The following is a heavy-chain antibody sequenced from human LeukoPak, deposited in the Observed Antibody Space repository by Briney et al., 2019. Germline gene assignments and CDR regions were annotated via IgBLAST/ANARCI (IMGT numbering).Heavy chain of an antibody. D-gene: IGHD4-17*01. CDR3: ARMDYGDLDAFDI. CDR2: IYYSGST. CDR1: GGPISSYY. V-gene: IGHV4-59*01. Sequence: SETLSPTCTVSGGPISSYYWSWIRQPPGKGLEWIGYIYYSGSTNYNPSLKSRVTISVDTSKNQFSLKLSSVTAADTAVYYCARMDYGDLDAFDIWGRGTMVTVSS. J-gene: IGHJ3*02.